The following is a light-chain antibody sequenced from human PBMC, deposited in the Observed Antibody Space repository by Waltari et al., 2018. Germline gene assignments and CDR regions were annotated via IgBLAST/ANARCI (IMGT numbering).Light chain of an antibody. V-gene: IGLV2-23*01. CDR3: FSYAGSNIYV. CDR2: EDN. Sequence: QSALTQPSSVSGSPGQPITISCAGTSSGVGSYNLVFWYQQHPGRAPKLIIYEDNTRPSGVSSRFSGSKSGNTASLTISGLQTEDEAEYYCFSYAGSNIYVFASGTKVTVL. CDR1: SSGVGSYNL. J-gene: IGLJ1*01.